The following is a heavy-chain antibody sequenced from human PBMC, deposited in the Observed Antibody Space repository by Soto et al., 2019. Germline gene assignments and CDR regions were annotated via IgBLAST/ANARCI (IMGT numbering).Heavy chain of an antibody. CDR3: ARTYVGSGYSPFQY. CDR2: IYYTGST. J-gene: IGHJ4*02. CDR1: GGSTSSGGYY. D-gene: IGHD3-22*01. Sequence: QVQLQESGPGLVKPSETLSLTGTVSGGSTSSGGYYWSWIRQHPGKGLEWIGYIYYTGSTFYNPSLETRAVISIDASKNQSSLNLTSVTSADTAVYYCARTYVGSGYSPFQYWGQGSQVIVSS. V-gene: IGHV4-31*03.